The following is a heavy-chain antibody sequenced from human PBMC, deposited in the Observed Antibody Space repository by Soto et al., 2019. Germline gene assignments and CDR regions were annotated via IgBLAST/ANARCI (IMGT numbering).Heavy chain of an antibody. CDR1: GGSISSGGYS. V-gene: IGHV4-30-2*01. CDR2: IYHSGST. D-gene: IGHD6-13*01. J-gene: IGHJ5*02. CDR3: ARVELEGWFDP. Sequence: PSETLSLTCAVSGGSISSGGYSWSWIRQPPGKGLEWIGYIYHSGSTYYNPSLKSRVTISVDRSKNQFSLKLSSVTAADTAVYYCARVELEGWFDPWGQGTLVTVSS.